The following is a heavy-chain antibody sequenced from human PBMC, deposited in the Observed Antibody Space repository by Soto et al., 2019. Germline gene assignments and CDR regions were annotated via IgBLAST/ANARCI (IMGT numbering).Heavy chain of an antibody. D-gene: IGHD6-13*01. CDR3: ARDSLGYSSSWSRNFFQH. CDR1: GFTFSSYS. Sequence: GGSLRLSCAASGFTFSSYSMNWVRQAPGKGLEWVSSISSSSSYIYYADSVKGRFTISRDNAKNSLYLQMNSLRAEDTAVYYCARDSLGYSSSWSRNFFQHWGQGTLVTVSS. CDR2: ISSSSSYI. V-gene: IGHV3-21*01. J-gene: IGHJ1*01.